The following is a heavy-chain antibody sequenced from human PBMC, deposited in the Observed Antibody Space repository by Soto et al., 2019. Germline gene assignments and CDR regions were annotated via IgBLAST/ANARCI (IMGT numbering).Heavy chain of an antibody. V-gene: IGHV4-59*01. CDR2: IYYSGST. J-gene: IGHJ5*02. CDR3: AREEDYDSSGYPIRWFDP. D-gene: IGHD3-22*01. Sequence: PSETLSLTCTVSGGSISSYYWSWIRQPPGKGLEWIGYIYYSGSTNYNPSLKSRVTISVDTSKNQFSLKLSSVTAADTAVYYCAREEDYDSSGYPIRWFDPWGQGTLVTVSS. CDR1: GGSISSYY.